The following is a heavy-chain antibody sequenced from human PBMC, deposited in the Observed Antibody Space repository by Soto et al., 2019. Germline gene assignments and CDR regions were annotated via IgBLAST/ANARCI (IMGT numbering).Heavy chain of an antibody. V-gene: IGHV3-7*05. J-gene: IGHJ3*02. CDR3: AREQIPINYDFWSGYGGIGEDAFDI. Sequence: EVQLVESGGGLVQPGGSLRLSCAASGFTFSSYWMSWVRQAPGKGLEWVANIKQDGSEKYYVDSVKGRFTISRDNAKNSLYLQMNSLRAEDTAVYYCAREQIPINYDFWSGYGGIGEDAFDIWGQGTMVTVSS. D-gene: IGHD3-3*01. CDR2: IKQDGSEK. CDR1: GFTFSSYW.